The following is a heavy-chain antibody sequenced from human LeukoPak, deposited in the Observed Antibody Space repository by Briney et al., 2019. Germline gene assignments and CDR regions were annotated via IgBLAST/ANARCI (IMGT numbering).Heavy chain of an antibody. Sequence: ASVKVSCKVSGYTLTELSMHWVRQAPGKGLEWMGGFDPEDGETIYAQKFQGRVTMTRDMSTSTVYMELSSLRSEDTAVYYCARPAMGNLNWFDPWGQGALVTVSS. D-gene: IGHD5-18*01. CDR2: FDPEDGET. J-gene: IGHJ5*02. V-gene: IGHV1-24*01. CDR1: GYTLTELS. CDR3: ARPAMGNLNWFDP.